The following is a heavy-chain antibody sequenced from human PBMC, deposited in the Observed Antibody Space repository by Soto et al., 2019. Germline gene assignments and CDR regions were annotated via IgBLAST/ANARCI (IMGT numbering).Heavy chain of an antibody. D-gene: IGHD3-16*01. J-gene: IGHJ4*02. Sequence: GGSRRLSCAASGFNFGREAMSWVRQDPGKGLQWVASISYDGSDTLYINPVKGRFTISRDNSKRTVDLQMKSLKPADTAVYYCAKDWGLGMWGQGTQVTVSS. CDR2: ISYDGSDT. V-gene: IGHV3-30-3*01. CDR3: AKDWGLGM. CDR1: GFNFGREA.